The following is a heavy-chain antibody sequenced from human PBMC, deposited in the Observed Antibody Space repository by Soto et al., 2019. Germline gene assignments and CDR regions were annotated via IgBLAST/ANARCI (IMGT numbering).Heavy chain of an antibody. D-gene: IGHD6-19*01. Sequence: QVQLVESGGGVVQPGRSLRLSCAASGFTFSSYAMHWVRQAPGKGLEWVAGISYDGSNKYYADSVKGRITISRDNFKNTLLLQMNSLGAGDTAVYYWARSLSIAVAGPPFDYWGQGTLVTVSS. V-gene: IGHV3-30-3*01. CDR1: GFTFSSYA. J-gene: IGHJ4*02. CDR2: ISYDGSNK. CDR3: ARSLSIAVAGPPFDY.